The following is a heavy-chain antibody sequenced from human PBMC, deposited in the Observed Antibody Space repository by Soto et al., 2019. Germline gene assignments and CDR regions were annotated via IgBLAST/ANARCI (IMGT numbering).Heavy chain of an antibody. CDR2: IIPIFGTA. J-gene: IGHJ5*02. CDR3: AREEGGITGTTGWFDP. Sequence: QVQLVQSGAEVKKPGSSVKVSCKASGGTFSSYAISWVRQAPGQGLEWMGGIIPIFGTANYAQKFQGRVTITXXEXTXXAYMELSSLRSEDTAVYYCAREEGGITGTTGWFDPWGQGTLVTVSS. D-gene: IGHD1-7*01. CDR1: GGTFSSYA. V-gene: IGHV1-69*05.